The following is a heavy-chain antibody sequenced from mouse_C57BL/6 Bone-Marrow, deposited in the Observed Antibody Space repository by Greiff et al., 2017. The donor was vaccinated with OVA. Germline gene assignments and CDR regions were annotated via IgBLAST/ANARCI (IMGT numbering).Heavy chain of an antibody. CDR3: ARAITTKGYAMDY. Sequence: VQLQESGAELARPGASVKLSCKASGYTFTSYGISWVKQRTGQGLEWIGEIYPRSGNTYYNEKFKGKASLTADKSSSTAYMELRSLTSVDSAVYFCARAITTKGYAMDYWGQGTSVTVSS. CDR1: GYTFTSYG. CDR2: IYPRSGNT. J-gene: IGHJ4*01. D-gene: IGHD1-1*01. V-gene: IGHV1-81*01.